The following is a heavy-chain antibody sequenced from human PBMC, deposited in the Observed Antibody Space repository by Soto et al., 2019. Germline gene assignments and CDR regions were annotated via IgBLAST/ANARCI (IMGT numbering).Heavy chain of an antibody. J-gene: IGHJ6*03. CDR1: GFTFSNYW. Sequence: EVQLVESGGGLVQPGGSLRLSCAASGFTFSNYWMYWVRQAPGKGLEWVSRINSDGSVSSHADSVRGRLTISRDNVKNTLLLHMNSRTAEDTAVYFCARGDWVGGTCYSLAGSFYYYKDVWGKGTTVTVFS. V-gene: IGHV3-74*02. D-gene: IGHD2-15*01. CDR2: INSDGSVS. CDR3: ARGDWVGGTCYSLAGSFYYYKDV.